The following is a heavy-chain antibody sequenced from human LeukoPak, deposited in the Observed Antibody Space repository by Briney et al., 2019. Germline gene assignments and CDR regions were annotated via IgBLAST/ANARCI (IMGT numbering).Heavy chain of an antibody. Sequence: GGSLRLSCAASGFTFSSYSMNWVRQAPGKGLEWVSSISSSSSYIYYADSAKGRFTISRDNAKNSLYLQMNSLRVEDTAVYYCARDAITMVRGVISPWGQGTLVTVSS. V-gene: IGHV3-21*01. CDR2: ISSSSSYI. CDR3: ARDAITMVRGVISP. D-gene: IGHD3-10*01. CDR1: GFTFSSYS. J-gene: IGHJ5*02.